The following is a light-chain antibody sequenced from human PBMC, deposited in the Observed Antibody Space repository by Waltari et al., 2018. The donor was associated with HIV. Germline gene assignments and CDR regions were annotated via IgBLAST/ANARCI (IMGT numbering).Light chain of an antibody. CDR3: MQALQTPPWT. Sequence: DIVMTQSPLSLPVTPGEPASISCRSSQSLLHSNGYNYLDWYLQKPGQSPQLLIYLGSHRASGVPDRFSGSGSGTDFTLKISREEAEDVGVYYCMQALQTPPWTFGQGTKVEIK. V-gene: IGKV2-28*01. CDR2: LGS. CDR1: QSLLHSNGYNY. J-gene: IGKJ1*01.